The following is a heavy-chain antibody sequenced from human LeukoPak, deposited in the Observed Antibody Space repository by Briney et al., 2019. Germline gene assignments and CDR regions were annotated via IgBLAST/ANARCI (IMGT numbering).Heavy chain of an antibody. D-gene: IGHD6-19*01. V-gene: IGHV3-48*01. J-gene: IGHJ4*02. Sequence: GGSLRLSCAAPGFTFSSYSMNWVRQAPGKGLEWVSYISSSSSTIYYADSVKGRFTISRDNAKNSLYLQMNSLRAEDTAVYYCASFVSGWYSNYWGQGTLVTVSS. CDR2: ISSSSSTI. CDR1: GFTFSSYS. CDR3: ASFVSGWYSNY.